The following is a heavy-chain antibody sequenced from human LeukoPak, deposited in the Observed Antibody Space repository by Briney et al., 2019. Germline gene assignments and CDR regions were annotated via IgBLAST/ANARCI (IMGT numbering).Heavy chain of an antibody. CDR1: GGTFSSYT. CDR2: IIPMFDTA. J-gene: IGHJ4*02. CDR3: ARGDCSSSSCYVGLDS. D-gene: IGHD2-2*01. Sequence: ASVKVSCKTSGGTFSSYTITWMRQAPGQGLEWMGGIIPMFDTANYAQKFQGRVTITADKSTNTAYMELTRLRSEDTAVYFCARGDCSSSSCYVGLDSWGSGTLVTVSS. V-gene: IGHV1-69*06.